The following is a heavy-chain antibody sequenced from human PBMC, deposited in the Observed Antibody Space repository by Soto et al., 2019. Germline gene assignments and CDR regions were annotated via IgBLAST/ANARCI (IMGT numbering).Heavy chain of an antibody. CDR3: ARNMDYYYGRGSGNGHGV. CDR2: INPKFGDT. CDR1: GYTFTAYH. Sequence: QVRLVQSGAEVKEPGDSVRVSCEASGYTFTAYHIHWVREAPGQGLAWMGWINPKFGDTGYAQDLQGRVSMTSAMSISTVYMELSRLTSDDTAIYYCARNMDYYYGRGSGNGHGVWGQGTTVTVFS. D-gene: IGHD3-10*02. V-gene: IGHV1-2*02. J-gene: IGHJ6*02.